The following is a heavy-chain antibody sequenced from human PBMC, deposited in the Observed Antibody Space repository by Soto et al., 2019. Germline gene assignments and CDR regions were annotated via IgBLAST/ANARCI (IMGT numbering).Heavy chain of an antibody. CDR3: RALGDDGMDV. J-gene: IGHJ6*02. CDR1: GFTFSSYG. CDR2: LRSKAYGGTT. D-gene: IGHD2-21*02. Sequence: PGGSLRLSCAASGFTFSSYGMHWVRQAPGKGLEWVGFLRSKAYGGTTEYAASVKGRFTISRDDSESIAYLQMNTLKTEDTALYYCRALGDDGMDVWGQGTTVTV. V-gene: IGHV3-49*04.